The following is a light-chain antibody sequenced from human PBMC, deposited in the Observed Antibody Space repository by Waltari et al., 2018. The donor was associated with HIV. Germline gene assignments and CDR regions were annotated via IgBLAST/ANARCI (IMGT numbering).Light chain of an antibody. V-gene: IGLV2-11*01. CDR1: SSDVGGYNY. CDR3: CSYADTYFVL. Sequence: QSALTQPRSVSGSPGQSVTISCTGTSSDVGGYNYVSWYQHHPNKGPKLLIYDVNKRPSGVPDRFSDSKSGNTASLTISGLQAEDEADYYCCSYADTYFVLFGGRTKLTVL. CDR2: DVN. J-gene: IGLJ2*01.